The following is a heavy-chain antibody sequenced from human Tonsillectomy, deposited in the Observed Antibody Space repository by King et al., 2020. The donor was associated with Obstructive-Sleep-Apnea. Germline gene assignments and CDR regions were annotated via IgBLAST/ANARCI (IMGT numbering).Heavy chain of an antibody. J-gene: IGHJ4*02. Sequence: QLVQSGGGVVQPGRSLRLSCAASGFTFSSYAMHWVRQAPGKGLEWVAVISYDGSNKYYADSVKGRFTISRDNSKNTLYLQMNSLRAEDTAVYYCARSRYYYDSSGYCADYWGQGTLVTSPQ. CDR1: GFTFSSYA. CDR2: ISYDGSNK. V-gene: IGHV3-30*04. D-gene: IGHD3-22*01. CDR3: ARSRYYYDSSGYCADY.